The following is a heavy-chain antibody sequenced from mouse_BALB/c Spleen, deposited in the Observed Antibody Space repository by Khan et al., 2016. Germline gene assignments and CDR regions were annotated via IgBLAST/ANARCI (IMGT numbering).Heavy chain of an antibody. Sequence: EVKLLESGPSLVKPSQTLSLTCSVTGDSITSGYWNWIRQFPGNKLEYIGYISHSDRTNYNPALKSRISITRYTSNNPYYLPLISVTTQVTATSVCARGVYYIAYWGQGTLVTVSS. D-gene: IGHD1-1*01. CDR2: ISHSDRT. J-gene: IGHJ3*01. CDR3: ARGVYYIAY. CDR1: GDSITSGY. V-gene: IGHV3-8*02.